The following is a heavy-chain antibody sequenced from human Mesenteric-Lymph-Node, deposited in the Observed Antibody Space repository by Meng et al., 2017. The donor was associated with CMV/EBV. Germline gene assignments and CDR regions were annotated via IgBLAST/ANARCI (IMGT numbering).Heavy chain of an antibody. CDR3: AKDYDFWSGYYLRVGAYYYYGMDV. V-gene: IGHV3-23*01. Sequence: GESLKISCAASGFSFSNYGMGWVRQAPGKGLEWVSGISGSGGSTYYADSVKGRFTISRDNSKNTLYLQMNSLRAEDTAVYYCAKDYDFWSGYYLRVGAYYYYGMDVWGQGTTVTVSS. J-gene: IGHJ6*02. CDR2: ISGSGGST. CDR1: GFSFSNYG. D-gene: IGHD3-3*01.